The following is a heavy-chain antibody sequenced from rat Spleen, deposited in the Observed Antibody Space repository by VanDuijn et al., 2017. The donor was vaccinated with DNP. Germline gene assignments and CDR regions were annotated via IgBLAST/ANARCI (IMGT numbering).Heavy chain of an antibody. J-gene: IGHJ2*01. V-gene: IGHV2-19*01. CDR2: IRSGGST. Sequence: QVQLRESGPGLVQPSQTLSLTCTVSGFSLTDYSVHWVRQPPGKGLEWMGRIRSGGSTDYNSALKSRLSISRETSKSQVFLKMNSLQTEDTAIYFCTRGTGSFDYWGQGVMVTVSS. CDR1: GFSLTDYS. CDR3: TRGTGSFDY. D-gene: IGHD5-1*01.